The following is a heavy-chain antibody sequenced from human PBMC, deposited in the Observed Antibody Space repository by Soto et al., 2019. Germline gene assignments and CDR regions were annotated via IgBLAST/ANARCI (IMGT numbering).Heavy chain of an antibody. CDR2: ISSGGEYR. V-gene: IGHV3-21*01. CDR1: GFTFSSYN. J-gene: IGHJ5*02. D-gene: IGHD6-13*01. Sequence: GGSLRLSCTASGFTFSSYNMNWVRQAPGKGLEWASFISSGGEYRFYADSVKGRFNISRDNARNSVYLHLNSLTAADTAVYYCTRDRQLVQDWFDPWGQGTLVTVSS. CDR3: TRDRQLVQDWFDP.